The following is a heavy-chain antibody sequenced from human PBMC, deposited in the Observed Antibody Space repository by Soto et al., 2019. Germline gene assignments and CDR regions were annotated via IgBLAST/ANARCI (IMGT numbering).Heavy chain of an antibody. J-gene: IGHJ4*02. CDR1: GFTFSSYW. CDR2: IKQDGSEK. Sequence: PGGSLRLSCAASGFTFSSYWISWVRQAPGKGLEWVANIKQDGSEKYYVDSVKGRFTISRDNAKNSLYLQMHSLRAEDTAVYYCARDGEAAANFDYWGLGTLVTVSS. D-gene: IGHD6-13*01. V-gene: IGHV3-7*01. CDR3: ARDGEAAANFDY.